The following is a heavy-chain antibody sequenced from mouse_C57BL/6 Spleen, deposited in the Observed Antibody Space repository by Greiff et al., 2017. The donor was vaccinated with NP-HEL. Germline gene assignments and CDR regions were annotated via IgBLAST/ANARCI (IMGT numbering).Heavy chain of an antibody. Sequence: QVQLQQSGAELVKPGASVKLSCKASGYTFTEYTIHWVKQRSGQGLEWIGWFYPGSGSIKYNEKFKDKATLTADKSSSTVYMELSRLTSEDSAVYFWARHEEDSQLGRYAMDYWGQGTSVTVSS. J-gene: IGHJ4*01. CDR1: GYTFTEYT. CDR2: FYPGSGSI. D-gene: IGHD4-1*02. V-gene: IGHV1-62-2*01. CDR3: ARHEEDSQLGRYAMDY.